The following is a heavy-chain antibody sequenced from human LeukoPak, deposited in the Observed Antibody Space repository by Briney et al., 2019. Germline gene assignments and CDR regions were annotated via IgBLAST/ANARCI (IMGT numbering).Heavy chain of an antibody. CDR1: GYSISSGYY. D-gene: IGHD3-10*01. Sequence: SETLSLTCAVSGYSISSGYYWGWIRQPPGKGLEWIGSIYHSGSTYYNPSLKSRVTISVDTSKNQFSLKLSSVTAADTAVYYCARQTRITMVRGVAGYWGQGTLVTVSS. CDR3: ARQTRITMVRGVAGY. V-gene: IGHV4-38-2*01. CDR2: IYHSGST. J-gene: IGHJ4*02.